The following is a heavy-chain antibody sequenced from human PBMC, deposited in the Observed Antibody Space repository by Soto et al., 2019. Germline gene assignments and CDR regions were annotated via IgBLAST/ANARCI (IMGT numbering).Heavy chain of an antibody. Sequence: QVQLVQSGAEVKKPGASVKVSCKASGYTFTSYGISWVRQAPGQGLEWMGWISAYNGNTNYAQKLQGRVTITTVTASSTAYMELRSLGSDDSAVYYCARVWNYGVLTGYYPPLYYYYYGMDVWGQGTTVTVSS. CDR3: ARVWNYGVLTGYYPPLYYYYYGMDV. CDR2: ISAYNGNT. J-gene: IGHJ6*02. CDR1: GYTFTSYG. D-gene: IGHD3-9*01. V-gene: IGHV1-18*04.